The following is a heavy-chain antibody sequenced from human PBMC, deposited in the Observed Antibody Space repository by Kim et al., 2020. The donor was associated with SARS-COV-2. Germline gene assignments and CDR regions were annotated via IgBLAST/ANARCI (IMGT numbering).Heavy chain of an antibody. CDR2: IYYSGST. V-gene: IGHV4-59*08. Sequence: SETLSLTCTVSGGSISSYYWSWIRQPPGKGLEWIGYIYYSGSTNYNPSLKSRVTISVDTSKNQFSLKLSSVTAADTAVYYCARHGSWLDAFDIWGQGTMVTVSS. J-gene: IGHJ3*02. CDR1: GGSISSYY. D-gene: IGHD6-13*01. CDR3: ARHGSWLDAFDI.